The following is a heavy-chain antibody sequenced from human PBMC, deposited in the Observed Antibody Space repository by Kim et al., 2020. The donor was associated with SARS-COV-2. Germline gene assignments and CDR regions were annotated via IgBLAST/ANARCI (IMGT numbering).Heavy chain of an antibody. CDR3: AGMQLVYLLMDY. Sequence: NYNPSLKSRVTISVDTSKNQFSLKLSSVTAADTAVYYCAGMQLVYLLMDYWGQGTLVTVSS. V-gene: IGHV4-59*01. D-gene: IGHD6-13*01. J-gene: IGHJ4*02.